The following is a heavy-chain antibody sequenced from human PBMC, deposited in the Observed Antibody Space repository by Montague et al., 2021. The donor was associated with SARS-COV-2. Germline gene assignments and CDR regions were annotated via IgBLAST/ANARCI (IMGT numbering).Heavy chain of an antibody. D-gene: IGHD3-10*01. CDR2: IYYSGST. CDR3: AGVQRGYYYGLGVSAHFDY. V-gene: IGHV4-59*01. CDR1: GGSISNYY. Sequence: SETLSLTCTVPGGSISNYYWSWILQPPGKGLEWMGDIYYSGSTNYNPSLKSRVTISVDTYKSQFSLKLSSVTAADTAVYYCAGVQRGYYYGLGVSAHFDYWAQGTLVTVSS. J-gene: IGHJ4*02.